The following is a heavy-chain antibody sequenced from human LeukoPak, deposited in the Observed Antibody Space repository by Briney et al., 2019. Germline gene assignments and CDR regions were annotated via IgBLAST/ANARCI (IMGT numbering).Heavy chain of an antibody. CDR3: ARGIATITQDSFDI. CDR1: GGSISSSSYY. CDR2: IYTSGST. D-gene: IGHD1-14*01. Sequence: PSETLSLTCTVSGGSISSSSYYWGWIRQPAGKGLEWIGRIYTSGSTNYNPSLRSRVTMSVDTSKNQFSLRLRSVTAADTALYYCARGIATITQDSFDIWGLGTMVTVSS. J-gene: IGHJ3*02. V-gene: IGHV4-61*02.